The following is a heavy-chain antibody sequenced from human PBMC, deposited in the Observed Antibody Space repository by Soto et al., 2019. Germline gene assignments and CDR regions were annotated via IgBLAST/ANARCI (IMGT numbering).Heavy chain of an antibody. J-gene: IGHJ4*02. CDR2: ISSSGSTI. D-gene: IGHD3-3*01. Sequence: PGGSLRLSCAASGFTFSDYYMSWIRQAPGKGLEWVSYISSSGSTIYYADSVKGRFTISRDNAKNSLYLQMNSLRAEDTAVYYCARVPSGSSGALLRFLEFALGYDYWGQGTLVTVSS. CDR3: ARVPSGSSGALLRFLEFALGYDY. V-gene: IGHV3-11*01. CDR1: GFTFSDYY.